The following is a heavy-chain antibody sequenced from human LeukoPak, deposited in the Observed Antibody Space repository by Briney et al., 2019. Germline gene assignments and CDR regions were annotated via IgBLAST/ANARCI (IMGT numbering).Heavy chain of an antibody. V-gene: IGHV3-21*01. CDR1: GFTFSSYS. J-gene: IGHJ4*02. Sequence: PGGSLRLSCAASGFTFSSYSMTWVRQAPGKGLEWVSSISSSSSYIYYADSVKGRFTISRDNAKNSLYLQMNSLRAEDTAVYYCARWHDRAYYGDYPFDYWGQGTLVTVSS. D-gene: IGHD4-17*01. CDR3: ARWHDRAYYGDYPFDY. CDR2: ISSSSSYI.